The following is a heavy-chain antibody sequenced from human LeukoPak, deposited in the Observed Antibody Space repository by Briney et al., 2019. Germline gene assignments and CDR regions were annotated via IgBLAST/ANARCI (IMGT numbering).Heavy chain of an antibody. V-gene: IGHV1-2*02. CDR3: ARALSGSNYYTDV. CDR1: GYTFTGYY. D-gene: IGHD3-22*01. J-gene: IGHJ6*03. CDR2: INPNSGGT. Sequence: ASVKVSCKASGYTFTGYYMHWVRQAPGQGLEWMGWINPNSGGTNYAQKFQGRVTMTRDTSISTAYMELSRLRSDDTAVYYCARALSGSNYYTDVWGKGTTVTVSS.